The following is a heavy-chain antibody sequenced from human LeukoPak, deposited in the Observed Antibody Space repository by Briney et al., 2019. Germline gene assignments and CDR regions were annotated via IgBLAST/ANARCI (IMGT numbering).Heavy chain of an antibody. CDR1: GGSFSGYY. CDR2: INHSGST. CDR3: ARRFDH. Sequence: SETLSLTCAVYGGSFSGYYWSWIRQPPGKGLEWIGEINHSGSTNYNPSLKSRVTISVDTSKNQFSLKLSSVTAADTAVYYCARRFDHWGQGTLVTVSS. J-gene: IGHJ4*02. V-gene: IGHV4-34*01.